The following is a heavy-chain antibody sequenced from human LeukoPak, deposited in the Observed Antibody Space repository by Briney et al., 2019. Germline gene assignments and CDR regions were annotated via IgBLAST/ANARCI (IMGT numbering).Heavy chain of an antibody. CDR1: GGTFSSYA. CDR3: ARAGDYYDSSGYYGAFDI. V-gene: IGHV1-69*06. CDR2: IIPIFGTA. D-gene: IGHD3-22*01. Sequence: SVKVSCKASGGTFSSYAISWVRQAPGQGLEWMGGIIPIFGTANYAQKFQGRVTITADKSTSTAYMELSSLRSEDTAVYYCARAGDYYDSSGYYGAFDIWGQGTMVTVSS. J-gene: IGHJ3*02.